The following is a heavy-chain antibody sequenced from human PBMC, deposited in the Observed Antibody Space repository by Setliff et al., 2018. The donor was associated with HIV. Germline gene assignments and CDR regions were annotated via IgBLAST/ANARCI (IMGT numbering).Heavy chain of an antibody. CDR2: INHSGGT. CDR1: GGSFSGFY. Sequence: PSETLSLTCAVYGGSFSGFYWNWIRQPPGKGLEWIGEINHSGGTNYNPSLKSRVTISVDTSKIQFSLRLSSVIAADTAVYYCARGPPGSSIGWYVGYWGQGTLVTVS. J-gene: IGHJ4*02. V-gene: IGHV4-34*01. CDR3: ARGPPGSSIGWYVGY. D-gene: IGHD6-19*01.